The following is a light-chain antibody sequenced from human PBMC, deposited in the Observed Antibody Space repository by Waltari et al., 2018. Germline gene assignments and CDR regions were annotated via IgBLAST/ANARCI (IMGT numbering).Light chain of an antibody. Sequence: IQLTQSPSSLSASVGDRVTITCRASQGISSYLAWYQQKPGKAPKLLIYAASTLQSGVPSRFSGSGSGTDVTLTISSLQPEDFATYYCQQLNSYPRITFGQGTRLEIK. V-gene: IGKV1-9*01. CDR3: QQLNSYPRIT. CDR2: AAS. J-gene: IGKJ5*01. CDR1: QGISSY.